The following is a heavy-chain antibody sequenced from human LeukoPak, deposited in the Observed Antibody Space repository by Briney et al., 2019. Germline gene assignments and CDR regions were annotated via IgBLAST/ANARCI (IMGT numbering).Heavy chain of an antibody. Sequence: SETLSLTCTVSGGSISSYYWSWIRQPPGKGLEWIGYIYYSGSTNYNPSLKSRVTISVDTSKNQFSLKLSSVTAADTAIYYCTRVSLGGYYDILTGYYNFNSWGQGTLVTVSS. D-gene: IGHD3-9*01. CDR2: IYYSGST. J-gene: IGHJ4*02. CDR3: TRVSLGGYYDILTGYYNFNS. CDR1: GGSISSYY. V-gene: IGHV4-59*08.